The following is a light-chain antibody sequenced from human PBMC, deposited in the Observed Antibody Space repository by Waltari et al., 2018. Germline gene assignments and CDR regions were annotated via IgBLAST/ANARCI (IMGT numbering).Light chain of an antibody. J-gene: IGLJ2*01. CDR1: HSNIGSNY. CDR3: AAWDDSLSALV. Sequence: QSVLTQPPSASGTPGQRVTISGSGSHSNIGSNYVYWYQQLPGTAPKLLIYRNKQRPSGVPDRFSGSKSGTSASLAISGLRSEDEADYYCAAWDDSLSALVFGGGTKLTVL. CDR2: RNK. V-gene: IGLV1-47*01.